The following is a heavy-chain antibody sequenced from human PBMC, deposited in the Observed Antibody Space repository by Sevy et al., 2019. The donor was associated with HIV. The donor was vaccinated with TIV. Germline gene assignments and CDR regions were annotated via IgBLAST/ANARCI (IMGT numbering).Heavy chain of an antibody. CDR2: ISIDGSNR. V-gene: IGHV3-30*18. D-gene: IGHD4-17*01. J-gene: IGHJ4*02. Sequence: GESLKISCAGSKITFSNHGMHWVRQAPGKGLEWVAVISIDGSNRFYADSVKGRFTVSRDNSQNTLYLQMNSLTTEDTAVYYCEKDRSSSVTTETPDYWGQGTLVTVSS. CDR1: KITFSNHG. CDR3: EKDRSSSVTTETPDY.